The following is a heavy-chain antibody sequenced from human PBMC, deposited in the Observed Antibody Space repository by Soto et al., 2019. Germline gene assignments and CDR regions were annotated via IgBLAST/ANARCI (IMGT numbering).Heavy chain of an antibody. CDR2: ISTSGGST. D-gene: IGHD5-18*01. CDR3: AKDGLGAYSYGSYYFDY. CDR1: GFTFSSYA. J-gene: IGHJ4*01. V-gene: IGHV3-23*01. Sequence: TGGSLRLSCAASGFTFSSYAMSWVRQAPGKGLEWVSTISTSGGSTYYADSVKGRFTISRDNSKNTLYLQMNSLRAEDTAVYYFAKDGLGAYSYGSYYFDYWGQGTLVTVSS.